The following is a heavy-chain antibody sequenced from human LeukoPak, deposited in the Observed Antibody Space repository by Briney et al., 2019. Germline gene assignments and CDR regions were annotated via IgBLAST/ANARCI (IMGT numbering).Heavy chain of an antibody. CDR2: IIPILGIA. V-gene: IGHV1-69*04. CDR1: VGTFISYA. Sequence: SVKVSCKASVGTFISYAISWVRQAPGQGLEWMGRIIPILGIANYAQKFQGRVTITADKSTSTAYMELSSLRSEDTAVYYCARDRVELPGIGGGHQDPWGQGTLVTVSS. D-gene: IGHD3-16*01. J-gene: IGHJ5*02. CDR3: ARDRVELPGIGGGHQDP.